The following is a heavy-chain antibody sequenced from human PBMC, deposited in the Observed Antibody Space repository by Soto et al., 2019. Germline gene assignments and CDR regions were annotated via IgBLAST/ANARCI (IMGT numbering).Heavy chain of an antibody. CDR1: GYTFTTYA. J-gene: IGHJ5*02. Sequence: GASVKVSCKASGYTFTTYAIHWVRQAPGQRLEWMGWINAGNGDTRYSQKFQGSVTITRDTAASTAYMELSSLRSEDTAVYYCAASTGMVTRYWFAPWGQGTQVTVSS. CDR3: AASTGMVTRYWFAP. V-gene: IGHV1-3*01. CDR2: INAGNGDT. D-gene: IGHD5-18*01.